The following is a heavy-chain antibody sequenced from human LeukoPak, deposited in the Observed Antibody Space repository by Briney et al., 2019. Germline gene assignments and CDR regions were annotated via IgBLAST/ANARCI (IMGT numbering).Heavy chain of an antibody. Sequence: SETLSLTCTVSGGSISSYYWSWIRQPPGKGLEWIGYIYYSGSTNYNPSLKSRVTISVDTSKNQFSLKLGSVTAADTAVYYCARMDQWELLTDYWGQGTLVTVSS. CDR1: GGSISSYY. V-gene: IGHV4-59*01. J-gene: IGHJ4*02. CDR3: ARMDQWELLTDY. CDR2: IYYSGST. D-gene: IGHD1-26*01.